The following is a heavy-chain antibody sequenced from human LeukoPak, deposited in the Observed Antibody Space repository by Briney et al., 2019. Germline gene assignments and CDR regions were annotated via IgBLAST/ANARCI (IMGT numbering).Heavy chain of an antibody. CDR2: ISGSGGST. J-gene: IGHJ3*02. Sequence: GGSLRLSCAASGFTFSSYAMSWVRQAPGKGLEWVSAISGSGGSTYYADSVKGRFTISRDNSKNTLYLQMNSLRAEDTAVYYCAKVARGLGYCGGGNCLKIHAFDIWGQGTMVTVSS. V-gene: IGHV3-23*01. D-gene: IGHD2-15*01. CDR3: AKVARGLGYCGGGNCLKIHAFDI. CDR1: GFTFSSYA.